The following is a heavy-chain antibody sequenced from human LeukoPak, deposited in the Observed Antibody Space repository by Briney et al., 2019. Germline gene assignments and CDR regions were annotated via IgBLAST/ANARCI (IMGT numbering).Heavy chain of an antibody. CDR2: LSGSGVST. Sequence: GGSLRLSCAASGFTFSSYAMSWVRQAPGKGLEWVSALSGSGVSTYHADSVKGRFTISRDNSKNTLYLQMNSLRAEDTAVYYCAKDRIQFYYYMDVWGKGTTVTVSS. CDR3: AKDRIQFYYYMDV. J-gene: IGHJ6*03. V-gene: IGHV3-23*01. CDR1: GFTFSSYA. D-gene: IGHD5-18*01.